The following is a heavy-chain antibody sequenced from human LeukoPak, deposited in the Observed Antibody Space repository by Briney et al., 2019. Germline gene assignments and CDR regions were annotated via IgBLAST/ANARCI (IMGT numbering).Heavy chain of an antibody. V-gene: IGHV4-31*03. CDR3: ARDSPYDFWSGYSPPGMDV. CDR1: GGSISSGGYY. CDR2: IYYSGST. J-gene: IGHJ6*02. D-gene: IGHD3-3*01. Sequence: SETLSLTCTVSGGSISSGGYYWRWIRQHPGKGLEWIGYIYYSGSTYHNPSLKSRVTISVDTSKNQFSLKLSSVTAADTAVYYCARDSPYDFWSGYSPPGMDVWGQGTTVTVSS.